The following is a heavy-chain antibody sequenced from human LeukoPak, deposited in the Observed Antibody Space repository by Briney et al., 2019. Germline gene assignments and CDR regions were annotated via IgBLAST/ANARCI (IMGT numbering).Heavy chain of an antibody. CDR1: GFTFSKAW. V-gene: IGHV3-15*01. CDR2: IKSNADGGTT. CDR3: STYRWQDVSSGYDY. D-gene: IGHD3-22*01. J-gene: IGHJ4*02. Sequence: GGSLRLSCAASGFTFSKAWMSWVRQAPGKGLEWLGRIKSNADGGTTDYAAPVQSRITISRDDSQNPLYLQLDSLKAEDTAVYYCSTYRWQDVSSGYDYWGEGTLVAVSS.